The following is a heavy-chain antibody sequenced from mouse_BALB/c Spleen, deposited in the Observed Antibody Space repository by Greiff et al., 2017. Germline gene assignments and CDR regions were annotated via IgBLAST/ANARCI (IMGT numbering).Heavy chain of an antibody. V-gene: IGHV7-3*02. CDR2: IRNKANGYTT. D-gene: IGHD1-1*01. J-gene: IGHJ4*01. CDR1: GFTFTDYY. Sequence: EVKLMESGGGLVQPGGSLRLSCATSGFTFTDYYMSWVRQPPGKALEWLGFIRNKANGYTTEYSASVKGRFTISRDNSQSILYLQMNTLRAEDSATYYCARALHYYGSSYYYAMDYWGQGTSVTVSS. CDR3: ARALHYYGSSYYYAMDY.